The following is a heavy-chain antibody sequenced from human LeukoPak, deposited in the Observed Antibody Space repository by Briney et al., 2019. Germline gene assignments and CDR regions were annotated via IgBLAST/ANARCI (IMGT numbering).Heavy chain of an antibody. CDR3: AKVGSGYNGPDY. J-gene: IGHJ4*02. CDR2: ISGSGGST. Sequence: GGSLRLSCAASGFTFSSYAMSWVRQAPGKGLEWVSAISGSGGSTYYADSVKGRFTISRDDSKNTLYLQMNSLRAEDTAVYYCAKVGSGYNGPDYWGQGTLVTFSS. D-gene: IGHD3-22*01. V-gene: IGHV3-23*01. CDR1: GFTFSSYA.